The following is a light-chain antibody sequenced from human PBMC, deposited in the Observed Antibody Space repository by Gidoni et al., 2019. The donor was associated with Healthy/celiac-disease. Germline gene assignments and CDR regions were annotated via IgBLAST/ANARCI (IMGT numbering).Light chain of an antibody. CDR1: QSISSY. Sequence: DIQMTQSPSSLSASVGDRVTITCRASQSISSYLNWYQQKPGKDPKLLIYAASSLQSGVPSRFSGSGSGTDFTLTISSLQPEDFATYYCQQSYSTPKTFXXXTKVEIK. CDR2: AAS. V-gene: IGKV1-39*01. J-gene: IGKJ1*01. CDR3: QQSYSTPKT.